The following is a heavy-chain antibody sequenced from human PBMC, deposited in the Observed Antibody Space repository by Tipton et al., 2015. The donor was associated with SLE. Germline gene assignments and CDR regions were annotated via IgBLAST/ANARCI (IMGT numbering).Heavy chain of an antibody. Sequence: TLSLTCSVSGSTLSRGGYHWSWIRQPPGKGLEWIGSIYYSGSTYYNPSLKSRVTISVDTSKNQFSLKLSSVTAADTAVYYCARRTGAIFGVVIYYYYYGMDVWGQGTTVTVSS. V-gene: IGHV4-39*07. CDR3: ARRTGAIFGVVIYYYYYGMDV. J-gene: IGHJ6*02. CDR2: IYYSGST. CDR1: GSTLSRGGYH. D-gene: IGHD3-3*01.